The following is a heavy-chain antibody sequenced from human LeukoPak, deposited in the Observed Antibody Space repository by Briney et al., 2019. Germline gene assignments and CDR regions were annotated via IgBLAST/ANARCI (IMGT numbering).Heavy chain of an antibody. J-gene: IGHJ5*02. Sequence: SETLSPTCAVSVGSISTYYWSWIRQPPGKGLEWIGYIHYSGSSNYNPSLKSRVTISLDTSNNQFSLKLSSVTAADTAVYYCARGAAATSWGQGPLVTVSS. CDR3: ARGAAATS. CDR1: VGSISTYY. V-gene: IGHV4-59*01. CDR2: IHYSGSS. D-gene: IGHD6-13*01.